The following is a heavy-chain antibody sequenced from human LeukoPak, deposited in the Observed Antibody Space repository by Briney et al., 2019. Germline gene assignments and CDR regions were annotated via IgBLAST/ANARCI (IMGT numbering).Heavy chain of an antibody. CDR3: ARQNLYYDFWSGYSRDYYYMDV. D-gene: IGHD3-3*01. V-gene: IGHV3-7*01. Sequence: TGGSLRLSCEASEFIFIHFWMSWVRQAPGKGLEWVASIRQDGSERYYVDSVKGRFNISRDNAKNSLYLQVNSLRVEDTAIYYCARQNLYYDFWSGYSRDYYYMDVWGKGTTVTVSS. CDR1: EFIFIHFW. J-gene: IGHJ6*03. CDR2: IRQDGSER.